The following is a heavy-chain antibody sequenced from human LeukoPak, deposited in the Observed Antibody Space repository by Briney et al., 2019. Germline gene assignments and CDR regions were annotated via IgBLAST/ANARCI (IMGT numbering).Heavy chain of an antibody. D-gene: IGHD1-26*01. Sequence: GRSLRLSCAASGFTFSSYGMHWVCQAPGKGLEWVAVISYDGSNKYYADSVKGRFTISRDNSKNTLYLQMNSLRAEDTAVYYCAKLVGAGPNGDYWGQGTLVTVSS. CDR3: AKLVGAGPNGDY. CDR2: ISYDGSNK. V-gene: IGHV3-30*18. CDR1: GFTFSSYG. J-gene: IGHJ4*02.